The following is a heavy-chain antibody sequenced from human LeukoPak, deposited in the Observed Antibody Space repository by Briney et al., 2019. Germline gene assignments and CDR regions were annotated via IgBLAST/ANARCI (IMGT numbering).Heavy chain of an antibody. CDR2: IRNKANSYTT. CDR1: GLTLSDHY. CDR3: ATNVDSLAD. V-gene: IGHV3-72*01. Sequence: GGSLRLSCSALGLTLSDHYMDWVRQAPGKGLEWVGRIRNKANSYTTEYAASVKGRFTVSRDDSRNSLYLRMNSLKTEDTAVYYCATNVDSLADWGQGTLVTVSS. J-gene: IGHJ4*02. D-gene: IGHD3-16*01.